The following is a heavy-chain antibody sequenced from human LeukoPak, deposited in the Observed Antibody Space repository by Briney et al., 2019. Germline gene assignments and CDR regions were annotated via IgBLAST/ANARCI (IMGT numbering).Heavy chain of an antibody. J-gene: IGHJ5*02. CDR3: ARRLTQYDCFDP. CDR2: TYYRSTWYN. Sequence: SQTLSLTCAISGDGVSSNSVTWNWIRQSPSRGLEWLGRTYYRSTWYNDYAVSVRGRITVNPDTSKNQFSLHLNSVTPEDTAVYYCARRLTQYDCFDPWGQGILVTVSS. CDR1: GDGVSSNSVT. D-gene: IGHD2-2*01. V-gene: IGHV6-1*01.